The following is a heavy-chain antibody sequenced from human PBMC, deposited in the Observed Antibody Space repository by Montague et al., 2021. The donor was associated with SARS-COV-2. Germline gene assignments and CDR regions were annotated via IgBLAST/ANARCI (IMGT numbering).Heavy chain of an antibody. CDR1: GGSISSYY. Sequence: SETLSLTCTVSGGSISSYYWSWIRQPPGKGLEWIGYIYYSGSTNYNPSLKSRVTISVDTSKNQFSLKLSSVTAADTAVYYCARARRYSSSWYPRFDPWGQGTLVTVSS. J-gene: IGHJ5*02. CDR3: ARARRYSSSWYPRFDP. V-gene: IGHV4-59*01. CDR2: IYYSGST. D-gene: IGHD6-13*01.